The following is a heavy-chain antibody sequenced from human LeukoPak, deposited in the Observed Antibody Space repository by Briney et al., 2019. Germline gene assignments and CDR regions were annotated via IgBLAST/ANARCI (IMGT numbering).Heavy chain of an antibody. J-gene: IGHJ4*02. Sequence: PSETLSLTCTVSGGSISSYYWSWIRQPPGKGLEWIGYIYYSGSTNYNPSLKSRVTISVDTSKNQFSLKLSPVTAADTAVYYCARATGTKVPPGYWGQGTLVTVSS. CDR1: GGSISSYY. D-gene: IGHD1-7*01. CDR2: IYYSGST. CDR3: ARATGTKVPPGY. V-gene: IGHV4-59*12.